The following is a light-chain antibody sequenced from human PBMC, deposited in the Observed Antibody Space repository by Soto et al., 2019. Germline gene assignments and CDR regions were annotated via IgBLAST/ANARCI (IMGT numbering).Light chain of an antibody. CDR1: SSDVGSYNL. CDR3: CSYAGSTNVV. CDR2: KGS. J-gene: IGLJ2*01. V-gene: IGLV2-23*01. Sequence: QSALTQPASVSGSPGQSITISCTGTSSDVGSYNLVSWYQQHPGKAPKLMIYKGSKRPSGVSNRFSGSKSGNTASLTISGLQAEDEADYYCCSYAGSTNVVFGRGTKLTVL.